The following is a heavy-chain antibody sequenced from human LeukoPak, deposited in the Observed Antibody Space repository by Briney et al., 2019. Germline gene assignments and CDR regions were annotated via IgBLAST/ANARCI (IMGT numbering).Heavy chain of an antibody. Sequence: PSETLSLTCTVSGGSISSSSYYWGWIRQPPGKGLEWIGSIYYSGSTYYNPSLKSRVTISVDTSKNQFSLKLSSVTAADTAVYYCASGVLRYFDWLLSLFDYWGQGTLVTVSS. V-gene: IGHV4-39*07. CDR2: IYYSGST. J-gene: IGHJ4*02. CDR3: ASGVLRYFDWLLSLFDY. CDR1: GGSISSSSYY. D-gene: IGHD3-9*01.